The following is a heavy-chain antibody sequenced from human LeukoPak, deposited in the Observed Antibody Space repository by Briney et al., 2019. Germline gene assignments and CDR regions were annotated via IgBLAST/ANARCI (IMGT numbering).Heavy chain of an antibody. Sequence: GGSLRLSCAASGCTVSSNYMSWVRQAPGKGLEWVSVIYSGGSTYYADSVKGRFTISRDNSKNTLYLQMNSLRAEDTVVYYCARTYQDANWFDPWGQGTLVTVSS. V-gene: IGHV3-66*02. CDR2: IYSGGST. J-gene: IGHJ5*02. CDR1: GCTVSSNY. CDR3: ARTYQDANWFDP.